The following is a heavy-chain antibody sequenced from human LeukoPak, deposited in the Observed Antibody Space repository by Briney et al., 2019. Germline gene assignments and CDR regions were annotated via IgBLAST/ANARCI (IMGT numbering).Heavy chain of an antibody. D-gene: IGHD4-23*01. CDR1: GFIFSDYY. J-gene: IGHJ4*02. Sequence: GSLRLSCAGSGFIFSDYYMSWIRQAPGKGLEWIGYIYYSGSTNYNPSLKSRVTISVDTSKNQFSLKLSSVTAADTAVYYCARSYDYGGNGLDYWGQGTLVTVSS. V-gene: IGHV4-59*01. CDR2: IYYSGST. CDR3: ARSYDYGGNGLDY.